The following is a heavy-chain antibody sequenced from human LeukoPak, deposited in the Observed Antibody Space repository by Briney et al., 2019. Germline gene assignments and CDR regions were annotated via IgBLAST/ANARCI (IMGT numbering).Heavy chain of an antibody. V-gene: IGHV5-51*01. CDR1: GYDFANFW. CDR2: IYPGDSDT. J-gene: IGHJ3*01. D-gene: IGHD2-15*01. CDR3: AIQGTLTPHNAFDV. Sequence: GESLKISCQASGYDFANFWIGWVRQMPGKGLDWMGIIYPGDSDTRCSPSFQGQVTISADKSISTAYLQWTSLKASDTAMYYCAIQGTLTPHNAFDVWGQGTMVTVSS.